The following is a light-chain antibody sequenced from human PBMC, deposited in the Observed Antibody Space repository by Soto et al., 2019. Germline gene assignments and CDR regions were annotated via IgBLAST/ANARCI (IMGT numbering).Light chain of an antibody. J-gene: IGKJ4*01. CDR2: AAS. CDR3: PQSDPTQLP. Sequence: DIQMTQSPSSLSASVGYRVTITCRASQTISGYLNWYQQKPGKAPELLIYAASYLGNGAPSRFSGSGSGTYFTLTISRLQPGELATYYCPQSDPTQLPFGGGTKVEIK. CDR1: QTISGY. V-gene: IGKV1-39*01.